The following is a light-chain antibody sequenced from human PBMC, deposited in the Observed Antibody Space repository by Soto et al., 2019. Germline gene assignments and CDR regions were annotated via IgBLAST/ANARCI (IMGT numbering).Light chain of an antibody. CDR3: QQYGSTPPT. CDR2: ASS. J-gene: IGKJ1*01. CDR1: QSISVS. Sequence: IQMTQSPSTLSASVGDTVTITCRASQSISVSLAWYQQKPGKAPNLLIYASSTLQSGVPSRFSGSGSGTDFTLTISRLEPEDFAVYYCQQYGSTPPTFGQGTKVDIK. V-gene: IGKV1-27*01.